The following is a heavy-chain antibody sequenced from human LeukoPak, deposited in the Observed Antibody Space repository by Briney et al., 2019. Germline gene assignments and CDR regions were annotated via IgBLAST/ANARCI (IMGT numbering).Heavy chain of an antibody. V-gene: IGHV1-3*01. D-gene: IGHD4-23*01. J-gene: IGHJ4*02. CDR3: AALGETPYYFDY. CDR1: GYTFTGYA. Sequence: ASVKVSCKASGYTFTGYAMHWVRQAPGQRLEWMGWINAGNGNTKYSQKFQGRVTITRDTSASTAYMELSSLRSEDTAVYYCAALGETPYYFDYWGQGTLVTVSS. CDR2: INAGNGNT.